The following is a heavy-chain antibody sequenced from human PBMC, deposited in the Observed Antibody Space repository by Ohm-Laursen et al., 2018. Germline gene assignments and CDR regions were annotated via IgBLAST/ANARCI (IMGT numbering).Heavy chain of an antibody. J-gene: IGHJ4*02. D-gene: IGHD4/OR15-4a*01. CDR2: IKSNSGDT. CDR3: ARRGAARAFDY. CDR1: GYTFTSYY. Sequence: GSSVKVSCKASGYTFTSYYMHWVRQAPGQGLEWMGWIKSNSGDTKYAQKFEGRVTMTRDTSIGTAYMELTRLTSDDTAVYYCARRGAARAFDYWGQGTLVTVSS. V-gene: IGHV1-2*02.